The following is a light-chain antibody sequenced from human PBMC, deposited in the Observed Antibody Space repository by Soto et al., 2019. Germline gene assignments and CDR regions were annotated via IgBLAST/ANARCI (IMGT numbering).Light chain of an antibody. J-gene: IGLJ1*01. Sequence: QSALTQPASVSGSPGQSITISCTGSSSDVGGYNYVSWYQHHPANAPKLMIYDLSNRSAGVSNRFSGSKSGTTASLTISGLQAEDEDDYYSTSYTSSSTEVFGTGTKLTVL. CDR1: SSDVGGYNY. CDR2: DLS. V-gene: IGLV2-14*03. CDR3: TSYTSSSTEV.